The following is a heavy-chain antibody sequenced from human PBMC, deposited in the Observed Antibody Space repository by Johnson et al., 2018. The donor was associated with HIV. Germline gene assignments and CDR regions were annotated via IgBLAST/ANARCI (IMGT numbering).Heavy chain of an antibody. D-gene: IGHD4-23*01. J-gene: IGHJ3*02. CDR2: IKSKIDGGTT. V-gene: IGHV3-15*01. CDR1: IFTFKNAW. CDR3: PVDTEAFDI. Sequence: VQLVESGGGLVKPGGSLRLSCAASIFTFKNAWMSWVRQAPGKGLEWVGRIKSKIDGGTTDYAAPVKGRFTISRDNSKNTLYLQMSSLRAEDTAVYYCPVDTEAFDIWGQGTMVTVSS.